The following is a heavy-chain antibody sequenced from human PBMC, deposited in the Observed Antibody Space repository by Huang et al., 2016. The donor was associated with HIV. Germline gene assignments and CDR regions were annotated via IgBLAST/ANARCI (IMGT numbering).Heavy chain of an antibody. Sequence: QVQLQQWGAGLLKPSETLSLTWAADGGSFSGYYWSRIRQSPGKGLEWIGEINHSGSTSYHPSLRSRLTISVDTSKNQFSLKLSSVTAADTAVYYCARERMMSWLDDHDAFDIWGQGTMVTVSS. D-gene: IGHD1-1*01. CDR1: GGSFSGYY. CDR2: INHSGST. V-gene: IGHV4-34*01. CDR3: ARERMMSWLDDHDAFDI. J-gene: IGHJ3*02.